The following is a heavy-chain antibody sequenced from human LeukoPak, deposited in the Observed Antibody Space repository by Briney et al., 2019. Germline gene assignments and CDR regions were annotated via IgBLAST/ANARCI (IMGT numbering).Heavy chain of an antibody. CDR2: INPNSGGT. CDR3: ARDRLLVVVVAANNWFDP. CDR1: GYTFTGYY. D-gene: IGHD2-15*01. J-gene: IGHJ5*02. V-gene: IGHV1-2*02. Sequence: ASVKVSCKASGYTFTGYYMHWVRQAAGQGREWMGCINPNSGGTNYAQKFQGRVTMTRDTSISTAYMELSRLRSDDTAVYYCARDRLLVVVVAANNWFDPWGQGTLVTVSS.